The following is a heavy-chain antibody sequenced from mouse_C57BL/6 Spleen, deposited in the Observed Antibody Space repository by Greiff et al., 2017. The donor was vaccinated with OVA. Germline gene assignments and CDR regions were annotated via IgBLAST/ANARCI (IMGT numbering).Heavy chain of an antibody. J-gene: IGHJ4*01. CDR2: INPNYGTT. Sequence: VQLQQSGPELVKPGASVKISCKASGYSFTDYNMNWVKQSNGKSLEWIGVINPNYGTTSYNQKFKGKATLTVDQSSSTAYMQLNSLTSEDSAVYYGARWTTVVATDYAMDYWGQGTSVTVSS. CDR1: GYSFTDYN. D-gene: IGHD1-1*01. CDR3: ARWTTVVATDYAMDY. V-gene: IGHV1-39*01.